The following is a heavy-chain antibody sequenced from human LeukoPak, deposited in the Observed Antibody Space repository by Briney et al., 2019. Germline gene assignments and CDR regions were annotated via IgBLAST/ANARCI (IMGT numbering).Heavy chain of an antibody. Sequence: QTGGSLRLSCAASGFTFSSYWMHWVRQAPGKGLVWVSRINSDGSSTSYADSVKGRFTISRDNAKNTLYLQMNSLRAEDTAVYYCASIDLDGAFDIWGQGTMVTVSS. CDR1: GFTFSSYW. CDR2: INSDGSST. V-gene: IGHV3-74*01. D-gene: IGHD5-24*01. J-gene: IGHJ3*02. CDR3: ASIDLDGAFDI.